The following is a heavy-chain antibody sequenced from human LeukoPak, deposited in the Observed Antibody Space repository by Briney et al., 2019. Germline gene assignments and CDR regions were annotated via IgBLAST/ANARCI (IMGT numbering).Heavy chain of an antibody. CDR1: GYTFTSYD. CDR3: ATENTYYYGSGSHGDY. J-gene: IGHJ4*02. Sequence: APVKVSCKASGYTFTSYDINWVRQATGQGLEWMGWMNPNSGNTGYAQKFQGRVTMTRNTSISTAYMELSSLRSEDTAVYYCATENTYYYGSGSHGDYWGQGTLVTVSS. V-gene: IGHV1-8*01. CDR2: MNPNSGNT. D-gene: IGHD3-10*01.